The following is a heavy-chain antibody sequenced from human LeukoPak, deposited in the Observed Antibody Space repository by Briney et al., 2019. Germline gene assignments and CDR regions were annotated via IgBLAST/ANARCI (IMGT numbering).Heavy chain of an antibody. V-gene: IGHV3-66*02. Sequence: PGGSLRLSCAASGFTVSSNYMSWVRQAPGKGLEGVSVIYSGGSTYYADSVKGRFTISRDNSKNTLYLQMNSLRAEDTAVYYCARVLLTTVTTFLDYWGQGTLVTVSS. CDR3: ARVLLTTVTTFLDY. D-gene: IGHD4-17*01. J-gene: IGHJ4*02. CDR2: IYSGGST. CDR1: GFTVSSNY.